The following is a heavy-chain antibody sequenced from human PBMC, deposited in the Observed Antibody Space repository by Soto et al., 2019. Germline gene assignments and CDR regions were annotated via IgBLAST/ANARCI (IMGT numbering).Heavy chain of an antibody. Sequence: GGSLRLSCAASGFTFSSYGMHWVRQAPGKGLEWVAVIWYDGSNKCYADSVKGRFTISRDNSKNTLYLQMNSLRAEDTAVYYCARDFPPVVGLDYWGQGTLVTVSS. CDR2: IWYDGSNK. J-gene: IGHJ4*02. CDR1: GFTFSSYG. CDR3: ARDFPPVVGLDY. V-gene: IGHV3-33*01. D-gene: IGHD2-2*01.